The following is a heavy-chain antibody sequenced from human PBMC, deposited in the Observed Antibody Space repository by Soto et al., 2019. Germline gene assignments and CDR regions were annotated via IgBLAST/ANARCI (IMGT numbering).Heavy chain of an antibody. Sequence: QVQLQESGQGLVKPSETLSLTCTVSGGSVRSGSYYWSWIRQPPGKGLEWLGYIYYSGSTNYNPSLKSRVTISVDTAKQQFYLKLSSVTAADKAVYYCARDVGAPPPGYFDYWGQGTLVTVSS. J-gene: IGHJ4*02. CDR2: IYYSGST. CDR1: GGSVRSGSYY. CDR3: ARDVGAPPPGYFDY. V-gene: IGHV4-61*01. D-gene: IGHD1-26*01.